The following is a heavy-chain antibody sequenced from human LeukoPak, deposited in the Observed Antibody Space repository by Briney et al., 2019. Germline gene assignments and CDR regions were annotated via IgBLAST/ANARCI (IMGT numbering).Heavy chain of an antibody. J-gene: IGHJ4*02. CDR1: GYTFTGYY. CDR3: ARSTSDWLLQILDY. V-gene: IGHV1-2*02. Sequence: ASVKVSCKASGYTFTGYYIHWVRQAPGQGLEWMGWINPNTGGTTNAQKFQGRVTMTKDTSISTAYMELSSLTSDDTAVYYCARSTSDWLLQILDYWGQGTLVTVSS. D-gene: IGHD3/OR15-3a*01. CDR2: INPNTGGT.